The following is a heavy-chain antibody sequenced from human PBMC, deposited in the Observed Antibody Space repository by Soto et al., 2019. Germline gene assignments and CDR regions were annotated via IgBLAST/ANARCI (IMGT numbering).Heavy chain of an antibody. CDR1: GYTFTVYS. D-gene: IGHD4-17*01. Sequence: QVQLVQSGAEVKKPGASVKVSCKTSGYTFTVYSMHWVRQAPGQRLEWMGWINPGSGDTKYSQKFQDRVTLTSDTSANTAYMELSSLRSEDTGVYYCSRSGGDYGDYTFDFWGQGTLVTVSS. V-gene: IGHV1-3*01. CDR2: INPGSGDT. CDR3: SRSGGDYGDYTFDF. J-gene: IGHJ4*02.